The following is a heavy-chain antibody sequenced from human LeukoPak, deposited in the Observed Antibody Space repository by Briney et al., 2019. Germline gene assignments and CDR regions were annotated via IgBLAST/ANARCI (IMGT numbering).Heavy chain of an antibody. J-gene: IGHJ4*02. CDR3: ARDATYCTNGVCYTRFDY. V-gene: IGHV3-7*01. CDR2: MNIDGSEK. Sequence: PGGSLTLSCAASGFTFTSHWMSWVPQAPGKGLECGAGMNIDGSEKYYVHCVRVRFTISRDNAKTSLYLEMNSLRAEGTAVYYCARDATYCTNGVCYTRFDYWGQGTLVTVSS. CDR1: GFTFTSHW. D-gene: IGHD2-8*01.